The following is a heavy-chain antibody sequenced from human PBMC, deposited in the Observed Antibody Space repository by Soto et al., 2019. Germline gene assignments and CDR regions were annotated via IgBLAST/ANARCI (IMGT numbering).Heavy chain of an antibody. CDR1: GFTFNNAW. J-gene: IGHJ4*02. V-gene: IGHV3-15*07. CDR2: IKNNADGGTT. D-gene: IGHD1-26*01. CDR3: HTERARWELR. Sequence: GGSLRLSCAASGFTFNNAWMNWVRQAPGKGLEWVGRIKNNADGGTTDYAAPVKDRFIISRDDSKNTLFLHMDSLKTDDTAVYYCHTERARWELRWVQGTRVTVPS.